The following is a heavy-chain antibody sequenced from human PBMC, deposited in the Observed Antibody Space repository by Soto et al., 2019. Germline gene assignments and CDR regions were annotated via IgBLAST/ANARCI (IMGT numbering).Heavy chain of an antibody. J-gene: IGHJ3*02. CDR3: ARHGNTGSYYDAFDI. CDR2: IKYSGTT. CDR1: GGSISSSRCH. Sequence: SETLSLTCTVSGGSISSSRCHWGWIRQPPGKGLEWIASIKYSGTTFYNPSLKSRVTLSVDTSKNQFALKLSFVTAAETAVYYCARHGNTGSYYDAFDIWGQGTMVT. D-gene: IGHD1-26*01. V-gene: IGHV4-39*01.